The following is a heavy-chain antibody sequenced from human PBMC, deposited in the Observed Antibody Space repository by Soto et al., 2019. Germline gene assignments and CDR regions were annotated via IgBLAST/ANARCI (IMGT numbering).Heavy chain of an antibody. V-gene: IGHV2-5*02. CDR3: AHSVVAGLGYYFDY. D-gene: IGHD6-19*01. CDR1: GFSLSSTRVA. Sequence: QITLKESGPTLVKPTQTLTLTCTFSGFSLSSTRVAVGWIRQPPGKALEGLALIYWDDDKRSSPFLKSRLTIPKDTPKNQVVLTMTNMDPVDTATYYCAHSVVAGLGYYFDYWGQGTLVTVSS. CDR2: IYWDDDK. J-gene: IGHJ4*02.